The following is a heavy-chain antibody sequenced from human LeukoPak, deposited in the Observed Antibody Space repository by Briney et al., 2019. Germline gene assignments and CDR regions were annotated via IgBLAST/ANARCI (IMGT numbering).Heavy chain of an antibody. V-gene: IGHV3-7*01. D-gene: IGHD6-13*01. CDR3: ARVYSSSWYGVHGMDV. Sequence: GGSLRLSCVASGFPFSSYWMTWVRQAPGKGLEWVANIKQDGSKKSYVDSVKGRFTISRDNAKNSLYLQMNSLGAEDTAVYYCARVYSSSWYGVHGMDVWGQGTTVTVSS. J-gene: IGHJ6*02. CDR1: GFPFSSYW. CDR2: IKQDGSKK.